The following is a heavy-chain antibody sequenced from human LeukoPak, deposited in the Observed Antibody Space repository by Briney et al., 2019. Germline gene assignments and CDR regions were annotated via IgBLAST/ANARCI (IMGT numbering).Heavy chain of an antibody. Sequence: SETLSLTCAVYGGSFSGYYWSWIRQSPEKGLEWIGEMSHTGAANYNPSLKSRVTVSVDTSKKQFSLNLRSVTAADTAVYYCARGLHYNILTGGMDVWGQGTTVIVSS. CDR2: MSHTGAA. CDR1: GGSFSGYY. J-gene: IGHJ6*02. V-gene: IGHV4-34*01. D-gene: IGHD3-9*01. CDR3: ARGLHYNILTGGMDV.